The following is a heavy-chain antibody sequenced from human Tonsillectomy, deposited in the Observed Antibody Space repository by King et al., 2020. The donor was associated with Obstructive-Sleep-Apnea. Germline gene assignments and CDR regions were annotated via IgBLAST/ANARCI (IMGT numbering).Heavy chain of an antibody. CDR3: ARTFTGGSSWYVSDY. D-gene: IGHD6-13*01. Sequence: VQLVESGAEVKKPGASVKVSCKASGYTFTSYGISWVRQAPGQGLEWMGWISAYNGNTNYAQKLQGRVTMTTDTSTSTAYMELRSLRSDDTAVYYCARTFTGGSSWYVSDYWGQGTLVTVSS. J-gene: IGHJ4*02. V-gene: IGHV1-18*01. CDR1: GYTFTSYG. CDR2: ISAYNGNT.